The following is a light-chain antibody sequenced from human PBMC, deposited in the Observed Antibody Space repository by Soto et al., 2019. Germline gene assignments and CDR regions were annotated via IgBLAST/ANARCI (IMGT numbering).Light chain of an antibody. CDR2: GVS. J-gene: IGKJ4*01. V-gene: IGKV3-20*01. Sequence: EVVLTQSPGTLSLSPGESDTLSCRASQSVSSNYLAWYQQKPGQAPRLLIYGVSTRATGIPDRFSGSGSGTDFSLTISRLEPEDFAVYYCQQYFSSPLTFGGGTKVEIK. CDR1: QSVSSNY. CDR3: QQYFSSPLT.